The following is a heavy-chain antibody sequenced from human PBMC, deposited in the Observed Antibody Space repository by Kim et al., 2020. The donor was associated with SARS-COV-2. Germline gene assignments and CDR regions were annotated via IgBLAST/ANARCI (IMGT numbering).Heavy chain of an antibody. J-gene: IGHJ4*02. Sequence: GGSLRLSCAASGFTFSSYGMHWVRQAPGKGLEWVAVISYDGSNKYYADSVKGRFTISRDNSKNTLYLQMNSLRAEDTAVYYCAKGAGDSSGWYMDYWGQG. CDR2: ISYDGSNK. CDR3: AKGAGDSSGWYMDY. D-gene: IGHD6-19*01. V-gene: IGHV3-30*18. CDR1: GFTFSSYG.